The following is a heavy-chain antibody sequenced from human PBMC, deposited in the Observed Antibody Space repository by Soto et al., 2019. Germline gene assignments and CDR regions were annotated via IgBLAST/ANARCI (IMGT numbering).Heavy chain of an antibody. CDR3: ARRARVGKQLWLPFDY. CDR2: VNPNSGNT. D-gene: IGHD5-18*01. V-gene: IGHV1-8*01. Sequence: QVQLVQSGAEVRWPGTSVKVSCKGSGYTFSDYDINWVRQATGQGLEWMGWVNPNSGNTGYAQKFQDRVTMTRDLFINTVYMELSSLRSEDTAVYYCARRARVGKQLWLPFDYWAQGTLVTVSS. CDR1: GYTFSDYD. J-gene: IGHJ4*02.